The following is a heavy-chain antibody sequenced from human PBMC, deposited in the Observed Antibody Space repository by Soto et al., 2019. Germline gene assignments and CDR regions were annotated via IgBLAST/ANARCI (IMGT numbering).Heavy chain of an antibody. D-gene: IGHD3-22*01. Sequence: SETLSLTCAVYGGSFSGYYWSWIRQPPGKGLEWIGEINHSGSTNYNPSLKSRVTISVDTSKNQFSLKLSSVTAADTAVYYCARGLAYYYDSSGYYTWFDPWGQGALVTVSS. J-gene: IGHJ5*02. CDR2: INHSGST. CDR3: ARGLAYYYDSSGYYTWFDP. CDR1: GGSFSGYY. V-gene: IGHV4-34*01.